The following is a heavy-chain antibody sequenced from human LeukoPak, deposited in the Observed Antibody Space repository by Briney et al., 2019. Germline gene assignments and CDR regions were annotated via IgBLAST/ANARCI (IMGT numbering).Heavy chain of an antibody. CDR1: GGTFSSYA. D-gene: IGHD5-24*01. J-gene: IGHJ4*02. CDR2: IIPIFGTA. V-gene: IGHV1-69*01. Sequence: SVKVSCKASGGTFSSYAISWVRQAPGQGLECMGGIIPIFGTANYAQKFQGRVTITADESTSTAYMELSSLRSEDTAVYYCAREERWLQSGIAYWGQGTLVTVSS. CDR3: AREERWLQSGIAY.